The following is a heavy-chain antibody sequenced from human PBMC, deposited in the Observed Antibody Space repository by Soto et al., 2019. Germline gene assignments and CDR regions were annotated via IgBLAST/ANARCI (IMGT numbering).Heavy chain of an antibody. CDR3: ASAVKYPYYXDY. CDR1: GGSISSSSYY. J-gene: IGHJ4*02. CDR2: IYYSGST. V-gene: IGHV4-39*01. Sequence: SETLSLTCTVSGGSISSSSYYWGWIRQPPGKGLEWIGSIYYSGSTYYNPSLKSRVTISVDTSKNQFSLKLSSVTAADTAVYYCASAVKYPYYXDYWGQGTLVTVSS. D-gene: IGHD2-2*02.